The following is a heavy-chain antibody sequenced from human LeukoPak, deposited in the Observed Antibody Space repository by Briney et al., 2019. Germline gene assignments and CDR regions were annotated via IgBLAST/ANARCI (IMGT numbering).Heavy chain of an antibody. D-gene: IGHD1-26*01. J-gene: IGHJ4*02. CDR1: GFTFSSYS. CDR2: ISSSSSYI. V-gene: IGHV3-21*01. Sequence: GGSLRLSCAASGFTFSSYSMNWVRQAPGKGLEWVSSISSSSSYIYYADSVKGRFTISRDNAKNSLYLQMNSLRAEDTAVHYCASYSGSYPYYFDYWGQGTLVTVSS. CDR3: ASYSGSYPYYFDY.